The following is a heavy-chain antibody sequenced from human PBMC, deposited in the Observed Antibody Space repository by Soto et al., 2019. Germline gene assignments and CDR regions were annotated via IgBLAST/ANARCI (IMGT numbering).Heavy chain of an antibody. J-gene: IGHJ5*02. CDR2: IYYSGST. D-gene: IGHD3-3*01. Sequence: SETLSLTCTVSGGSIRSTTYYWGWIRQPPGKGLEWIGSIYYSGSTYYNPSLKGRVNISVDMSNNQFSLKLSSVTAADTAVYYCARDFGGFDPWGQGTLVTVSS. CDR3: ARDFGGFDP. V-gene: IGHV4-39*02. CDR1: GGSIRSTTYY.